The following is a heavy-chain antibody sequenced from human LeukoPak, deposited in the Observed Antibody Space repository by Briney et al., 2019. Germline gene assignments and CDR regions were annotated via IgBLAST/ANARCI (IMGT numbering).Heavy chain of an antibody. V-gene: IGHV4-34*01. CDR2: INHSGST. CDR3: ARGRQQQLVLRDFDY. J-gene: IGHJ4*02. CDR1: GGSFSGYY. Sequence: SETLSLTCAVYGGSFSGYYWSWLRQPPGKGLEWIGEINHSGSTNYNPSLKSRVTISVDTSRNQFSLKLSSVTAADTAVYYCARGRQQQLVLRDFDYWGQGTLVTVSS. D-gene: IGHD6-13*01.